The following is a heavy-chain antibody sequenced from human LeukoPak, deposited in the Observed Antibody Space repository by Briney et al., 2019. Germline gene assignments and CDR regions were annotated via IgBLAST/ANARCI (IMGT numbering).Heavy chain of an antibody. Sequence: GGSLRLSCAASGFTFSDYYMSWIRQAPGKGLEWVSYISSSGTTIYYADSVKGRFTISRDNAKNSLYLQMNSLRAEDTAVYYCTRQKYYYDSSGYYSPYGMDVWGQGTTVTVSS. CDR2: ISSSGTTI. D-gene: IGHD3-22*01. CDR1: GFTFSDYY. V-gene: IGHV3-11*01. J-gene: IGHJ6*02. CDR3: TRQKYYYDSSGYYSPYGMDV.